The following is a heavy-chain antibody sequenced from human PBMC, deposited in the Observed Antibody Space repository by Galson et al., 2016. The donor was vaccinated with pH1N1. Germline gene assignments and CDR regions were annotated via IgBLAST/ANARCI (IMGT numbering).Heavy chain of an antibody. J-gene: IGHJ3*01. V-gene: IGHV3-48*04. Sequence: SLRLSCAASGFTFSSWHMDWVRQAPGEGLEWISFITSTSATIYYADSVKGRFTVSRDNAKNSLYLQMNSLRAEGPAVYYCARTGKYDGDRRGAFDPWGQGTMVTVSP. CDR2: ITSTSATI. D-gene: IGHD2-21*02. CDR3: ARTGKYDGDRRGAFDP. CDR1: GFTFSSWH.